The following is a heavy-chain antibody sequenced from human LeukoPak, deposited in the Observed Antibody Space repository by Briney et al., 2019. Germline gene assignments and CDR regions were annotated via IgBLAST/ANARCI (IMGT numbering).Heavy chain of an antibody. D-gene: IGHD6-19*01. J-gene: IGHJ1*01. V-gene: IGHV3-7*01. CDR2: INPDGRDT. CDR1: GFTFNSCW. CDR3: ARDPMQWLVRGYFQH. Sequence: GGSLRLSCVVSGFTFNSCWMNWVRQAPGKGLEWVAHINPDGRDTYYVDSVKGRFTISRDNSKNTLYLQMNSLRAEDTAVYYCARDPMQWLVRGYFQHWGQGTLVTVSS.